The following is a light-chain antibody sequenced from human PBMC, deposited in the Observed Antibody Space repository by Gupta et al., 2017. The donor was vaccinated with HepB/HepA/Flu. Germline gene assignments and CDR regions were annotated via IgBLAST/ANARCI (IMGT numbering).Light chain of an antibody. J-gene: IGKJ3*01. Sequence: LVLTQSPVTLSLSPGERPTLSCRDSHSVGTYLAWYQQKPGGAPRLLIFDASTRIPGIPDRCSGRGSGTYFTLTIRRLEPEYFAVYYCQQYSRSPFFGPGTKVDIK. CDR2: DAS. CDR3: QQYSRSPF. CDR1: HSVGTY. V-gene: IGKV3-20*01.